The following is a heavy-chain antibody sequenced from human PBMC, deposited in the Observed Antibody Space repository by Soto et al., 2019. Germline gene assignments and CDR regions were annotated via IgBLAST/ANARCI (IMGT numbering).Heavy chain of an antibody. J-gene: IGHJ4*02. CDR2: INLSGST. CDR1: GGSFSSYY. Sequence: PSETLSLTCAVYGGSFSSYYWSWIRQPPGKGLEWIGDINLSGSTNYNPSLKSRVTISVDTSKNQFSLKLNSVTAADTAVYYCARMNYYDTSGYPFDYWGQGMMVTVSS. CDR3: ARMNYYDTSGYPFDY. D-gene: IGHD3-22*01. V-gene: IGHV4-34*01.